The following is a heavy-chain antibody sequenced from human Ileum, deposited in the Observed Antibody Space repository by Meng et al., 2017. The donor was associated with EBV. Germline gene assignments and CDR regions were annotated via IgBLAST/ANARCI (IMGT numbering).Heavy chain of an antibody. CDR2: TSHSGST. CDR1: GGAIGRSAL. J-gene: IGHJ4*02. V-gene: IGHV4-4*02. D-gene: IGHD3-22*01. Sequence: QVLLQEPGPGLVKPSETLSLTCVVSGGAIGRSALWSWVRQPQGKGLEWVGETSHSGSTKYSPSLKSRVTISLDKSKNQLSLKLNSVTAADTAVYYCASSDYYRSDYWGQGTLVTVSS. CDR3: ASSDYYRSDY.